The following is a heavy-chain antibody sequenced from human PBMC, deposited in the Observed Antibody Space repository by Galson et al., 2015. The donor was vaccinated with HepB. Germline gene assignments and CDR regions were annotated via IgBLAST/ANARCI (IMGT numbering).Heavy chain of an antibody. J-gene: IGHJ4*02. CDR3: ASGRRDRYRYFDY. CDR1: GGSISSSNYY. D-gene: IGHD5-24*01. V-gene: IGHV4-39*01. CDR2: NFYSGST. Sequence: SETLSLTCTVSGGSISSSNYYWGWIRQPPGKGLEWIGSNFYSGSTYYNPSLKGRVTISVETSKNQLSLKVNSVTTADTAFFYCASGRRDRYRYFDYWGQGTLVTVSS.